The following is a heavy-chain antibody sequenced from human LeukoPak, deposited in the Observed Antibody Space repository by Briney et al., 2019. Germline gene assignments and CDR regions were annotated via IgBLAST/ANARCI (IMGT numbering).Heavy chain of an antibody. Sequence: SETLSLTCTVSGGSISSNSYYWGWIRQPPGKGLEWIESIYYSGSTYYNPSLKTRVTISLDTSKNQFSLKLSSVTAADTAVYYCATQLGYCSSTTCQDFDYWGQGTLVTVSS. CDR1: GGSISSNSYY. CDR2: IYYSGST. CDR3: ATQLGYCSSTTCQDFDY. D-gene: IGHD2-2*01. J-gene: IGHJ4*02. V-gene: IGHV4-39*01.